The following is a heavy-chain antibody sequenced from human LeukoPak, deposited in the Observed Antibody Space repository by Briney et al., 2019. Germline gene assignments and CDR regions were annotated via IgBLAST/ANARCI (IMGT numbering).Heavy chain of an antibody. D-gene: IGHD6-13*01. Sequence: GGSLRLSCAASGFTFSNHGMNWVRQAPGKGLEWLSGVSPPGGGTYYADSVKGRFTISRDNSKNTLYLQMNSLRAEDTAVYYCAKIAAGIDYWGQGTLVTVSS. CDR2: VSPPGGGT. CDR3: AKIAAGIDY. CDR1: GFTFSNHG. V-gene: IGHV3-23*01. J-gene: IGHJ4*02.